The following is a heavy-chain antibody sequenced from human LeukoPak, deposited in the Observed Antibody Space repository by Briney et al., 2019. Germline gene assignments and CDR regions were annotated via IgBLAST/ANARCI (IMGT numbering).Heavy chain of an antibody. CDR3: TRAQGPTERSGYKGWWYFDL. J-gene: IGHJ2*01. V-gene: IGHV3-48*03. CDR1: GFTVSSYE. Sequence: PGGSLRLSCAASGFTVSSYEMNWVRQAPGKGLEWISYISSSGGTIDYADSVKGRFTISRDNARNSQYLQMNSLRVEDTAVYYCTRAQGPTERSGYKGWWYFDLWGRGTLVTVSS. CDR2: ISSSGGTI. D-gene: IGHD5-12*01.